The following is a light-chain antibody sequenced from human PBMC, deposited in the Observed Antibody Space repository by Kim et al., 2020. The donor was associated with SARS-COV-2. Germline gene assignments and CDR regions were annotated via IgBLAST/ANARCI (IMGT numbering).Light chain of an antibody. V-gene: IGKV1-33*01. J-gene: IGKJ5*01. CDR2: DAS. Sequence: SVGDRVTITCQASQDISNYLKWYQQKPGKAPKLLIYDASNLETGVPSRFSGSGSGTEFTFTISSLQPEDIATYYCQQYDNRPITFGQGTRLEIK. CDR1: QDISNY. CDR3: QQYDNRPIT.